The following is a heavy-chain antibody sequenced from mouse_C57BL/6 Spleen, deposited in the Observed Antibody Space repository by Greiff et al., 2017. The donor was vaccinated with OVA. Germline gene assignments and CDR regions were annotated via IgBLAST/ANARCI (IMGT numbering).Heavy chain of an antibody. CDR2: IDPENGDT. Sequence: EVHLVESGAELVRPGASVKLSCTASGFNIKDDYMHWVKQRPEQGLEWIGWIDPENGDTEYASKFQGKATITADTSSNTAYLQLSSLTSEDAAVYYCTIYYYDSSYCDYWGQGTTLTVSS. CDR1: GFNIKDDY. CDR3: TIYYYDSSYCDY. V-gene: IGHV14-4*01. J-gene: IGHJ2*01. D-gene: IGHD1-1*01.